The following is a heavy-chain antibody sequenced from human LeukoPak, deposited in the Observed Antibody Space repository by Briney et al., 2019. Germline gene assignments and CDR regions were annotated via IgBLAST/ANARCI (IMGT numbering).Heavy chain of an antibody. D-gene: IGHD3-9*01. CDR3: ARAYYDILTGYYPDAFDI. CDR2: IYYSGST. J-gene: IGHJ3*02. Sequence: SETLSLTCTVSGGSISSHYWSWIRQPPGKGLEWIGYIYYSGSTNYNPSLKSRVTISVDTSKNQFSLKLSSVTAADTAVYYCARAYYDILTGYYPDAFDIWGQGTMVTVSS. CDR1: GGSISSHY. V-gene: IGHV4-59*11.